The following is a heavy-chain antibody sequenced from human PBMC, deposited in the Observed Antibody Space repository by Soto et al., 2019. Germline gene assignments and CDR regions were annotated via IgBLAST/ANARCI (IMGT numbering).Heavy chain of an antibody. CDR1: GYTFTGYY. V-gene: IGHV1-2*04. CDR2: INPNSGGT. Sequence: GASVKVSCKASGYTFTGYYMHWVRQAPGQGLEWMGWINPNSGGTNYTQKFQGWVTMTRDTSISTAYMELSRLRSDDTAVYYCARGSIVITIVTGAIKEFDYWGQGTLVTVSS. CDR3: ARGSIVITIVTGAIKEFDY. J-gene: IGHJ4*02. D-gene: IGHD3-10*01.